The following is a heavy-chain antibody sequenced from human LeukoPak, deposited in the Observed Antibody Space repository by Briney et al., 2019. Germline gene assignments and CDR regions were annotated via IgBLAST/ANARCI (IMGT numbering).Heavy chain of an antibody. CDR1: GFTFSTYA. CDR3: ARRWYSGSPTTIDY. Sequence: GGSLRLSCAGSGFTFSTYAMSWVRLAPRKGLEWGSGISATGGNTDYADSVKGRFTISRDNSKNTVYLQVNSLRAEDTDVYYCARRWYSGSPTTIDYWGQGTLVTVSS. J-gene: IGHJ4*02. CDR2: ISATGGNT. V-gene: IGHV3-23*01. D-gene: IGHD3-10*01.